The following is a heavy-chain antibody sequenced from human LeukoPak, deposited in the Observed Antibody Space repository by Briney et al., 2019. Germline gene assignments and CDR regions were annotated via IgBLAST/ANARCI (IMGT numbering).Heavy chain of an antibody. CDR3: ARGGYYYDSSGYYYSGAFDI. J-gene: IGHJ3*02. Sequence: GASVKVSCKASGYTFTSYDINWVRQATGQGLEWMGWMNPNSGNTGYAQKFQGRVTITRNTSISTAYMELSSLRSEDTAVYYCARGGYYYDSSGYYYSGAFDIWGQGTMVTVSS. V-gene: IGHV1-8*03. D-gene: IGHD3-22*01. CDR1: GYTFTSYD. CDR2: MNPNSGNT.